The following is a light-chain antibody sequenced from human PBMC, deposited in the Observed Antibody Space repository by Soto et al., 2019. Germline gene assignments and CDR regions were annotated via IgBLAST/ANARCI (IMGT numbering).Light chain of an antibody. CDR1: QSVRSGF. J-gene: IGKJ1*01. CDR2: GAA. CDR3: HQRSNWWT. V-gene: IGKV3D-20*02. Sequence: EIVLTQSPGTLSLSPGQRATLSCRASQSVRSGFLAWFQQRPGQAPRLLIFGAAYRAPGIPDRFSGGGSGTDFTLTISSLEPEDFAVYYCHQRSNWWTFGQGTKVDI.